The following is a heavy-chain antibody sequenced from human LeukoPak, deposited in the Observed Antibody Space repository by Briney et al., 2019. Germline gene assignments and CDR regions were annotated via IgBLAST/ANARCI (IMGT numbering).Heavy chain of an antibody. Sequence: ASVKVSCKASGYTFTSYDINWVRQATGQGLEWMGWMNPNSGNTGYAQKFQGRVTMTRSTSISTAHMELSSLRSEDTAVYYCARAQRVYSSSSGLSSYYMDVWGKGTTVTVSS. CDR3: ARAQRVYSSSSGLSSYYMDV. J-gene: IGHJ6*03. D-gene: IGHD6-6*01. CDR2: MNPNSGNT. V-gene: IGHV1-8*01. CDR1: GYTFTSYD.